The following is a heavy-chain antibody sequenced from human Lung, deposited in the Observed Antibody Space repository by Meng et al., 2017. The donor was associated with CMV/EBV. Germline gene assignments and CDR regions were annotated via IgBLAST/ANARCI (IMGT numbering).Heavy chain of an antibody. D-gene: IGHD3-22*01. CDR1: YSLTNYW. Sequence: YSLTNYWIAWVRQPPGKGLEWMGVISPVNSETRYGPPFRGQVTISADKSINTAYVQWRSLKASDTATYYCARRRHYYDSSGYGLDSWGRGTLVTVSS. CDR3: ARRRHYYDSSGYGLDS. CDR2: ISPVNSET. V-gene: IGHV5-51*01. J-gene: IGHJ4*02.